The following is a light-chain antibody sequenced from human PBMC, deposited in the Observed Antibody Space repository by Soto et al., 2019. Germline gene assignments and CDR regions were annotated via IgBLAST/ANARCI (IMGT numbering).Light chain of an antibody. J-gene: IGKJ1*01. CDR1: QTISSW. CDR2: TAS. Sequence: DIQMTQSPSTLSGSVGDRVTITCRASQTISSWLAWYQQKPGKAPKLLIYTASSLQSGVSSRFSGSGSETEFTLTISSLQPDDFATYYCQHYNSYSETFGQGTKVDIK. V-gene: IGKV1-5*03. CDR3: QHYNSYSET.